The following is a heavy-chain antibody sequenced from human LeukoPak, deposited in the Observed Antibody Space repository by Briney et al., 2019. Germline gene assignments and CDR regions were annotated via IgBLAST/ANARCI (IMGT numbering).Heavy chain of an antibody. D-gene: IGHD1-26*01. CDR2: IYHRGST. CDR1: GGSISSGGYS. V-gene: IGHV4-30-2*01. J-gene: IGHJ4*02. Sequence: SETLSLTCAVSGGSISSGGYSWSWIRQPPGKGLEWIGYIYHRGSTYYNPSLKGRDTISVDRTKNQFSLKLSSVTAADTLVDYWARGGEILRSYQPKYYFDYWGEGTLVTV. CDR3: ARGGEILRSYQPKYYFDY.